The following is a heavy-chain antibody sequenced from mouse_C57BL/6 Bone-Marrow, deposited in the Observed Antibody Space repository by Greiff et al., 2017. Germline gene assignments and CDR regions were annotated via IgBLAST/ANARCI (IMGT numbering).Heavy chain of an antibody. J-gene: IGHJ2*01. CDR1: GYTFTDYY. D-gene: IGHD1-1*01. CDR3: ARSDDGSRDD. CDR2: INPNNGGT. Sequence: EVQLQQSGPELVKPGASVKISCKASGYTFTDYYMNWVKQSHGQSLEWIGDINPNNGGTSYNQKFKGKATLTVDKSSSTAYMELRSLTSEDSAVYDCARSDDGSRDDWGQGTTLTVSS. V-gene: IGHV1-26*01.